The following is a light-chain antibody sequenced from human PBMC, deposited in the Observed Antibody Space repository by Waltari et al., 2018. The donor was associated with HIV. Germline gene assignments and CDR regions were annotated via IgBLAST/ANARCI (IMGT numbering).Light chain of an antibody. CDR1: SRAAGGYNY. Sequence: QSALTQPAPVSGSPAQSITISCTGTSRAAGGYNYFSWYQQHPGKTPKLMIYEVSNRPSGVSKRFSGSKSGNTASLTISGLQAEDEADYYCSSYTSSSTLVVFGGGTKLTVL. J-gene: IGLJ2*01. CDR3: SSYTSSSTLVV. CDR2: EVS. V-gene: IGLV2-14*01.